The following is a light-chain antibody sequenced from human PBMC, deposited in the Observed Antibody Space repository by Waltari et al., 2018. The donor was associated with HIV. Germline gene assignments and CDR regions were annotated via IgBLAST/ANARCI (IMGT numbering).Light chain of an antibody. CDR3: QQYFGVPLT. V-gene: IGKV1-NL1*01. J-gene: IGKJ4*01. CDR2: GSF. CDR1: QDISNS. Sequence: DIQMTQSPSSLSASIGDTVSISCRASQDISNSVSWFQQQPGKVPKLLVHGSFILQRGVPSRFSGSGSGTDYTRTISGLQAEDFSTYFCQQYFGVPLTFGGGTRVDI.